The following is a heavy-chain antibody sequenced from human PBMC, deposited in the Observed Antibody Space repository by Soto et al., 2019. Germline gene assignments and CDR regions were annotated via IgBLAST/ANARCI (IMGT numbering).Heavy chain of an antibody. D-gene: IGHD3-22*01. CDR3: ASLVYYYDSSGYLDY. CDR2: IIPIFGTA. CDR1: GGTFSSYA. V-gene: IGHV1-69*13. J-gene: IGHJ4*02. Sequence: GASVEVSCKASGGTFSSYAISWVRQAPGQGLEWMGGIIPIFGTANYAQKFQGRVTITADESTSTAYMELSSLRSEDTAVYYCASLVYYYDSSGYLDYWGQGTLVTVSS.